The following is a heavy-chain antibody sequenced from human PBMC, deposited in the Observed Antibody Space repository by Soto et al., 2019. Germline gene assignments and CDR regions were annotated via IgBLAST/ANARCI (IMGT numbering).Heavy chain of an antibody. J-gene: IGHJ3*02. CDR1: GFTFSSYA. D-gene: IGHD2-21*02. CDR3: ARGAPYCCGDCYSFFAFDI. V-gene: IGHV3-30*04. CDR2: ISYDGSNK. Sequence: GGSLRLSCAASGFTFSSYAMHWVRQAPGKGLEWVAVISYDGSNKYYADSVKGRFTISRANSKNTLYLQMTSLRAEATAVYYCARGAPYCCGDCYSFFAFDIWGQGTMVTVSS.